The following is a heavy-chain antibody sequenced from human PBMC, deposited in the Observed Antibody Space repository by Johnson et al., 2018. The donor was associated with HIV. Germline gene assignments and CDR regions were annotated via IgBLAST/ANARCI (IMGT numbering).Heavy chain of an antibody. CDR2: ISYDGSNR. CDR3: ASDDSSGYDAFDI. CDR1: GFTFSSYA. V-gene: IGHV3-30*04. J-gene: IGHJ3*02. D-gene: IGHD3-22*01. Sequence: QVQLVESGGGVVQPGRSLRLSCAASGFTFSSYAMHWVRQPPGKVLEWVAVISYDGSNRYYADSVKGRFTISRDNAKNSLYLQMNSLRAEDTAVYYCASDDSSGYDAFDIWGQGTMVTVSS.